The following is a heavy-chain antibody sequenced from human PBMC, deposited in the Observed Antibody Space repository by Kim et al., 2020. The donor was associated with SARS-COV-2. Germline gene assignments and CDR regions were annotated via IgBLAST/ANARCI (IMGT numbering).Heavy chain of an antibody. CDR3: AKIHGVGYYFDY. CDR1: GFTFSSYG. J-gene: IGHJ4*02. CDR2: ISYDGSNK. V-gene: IGHV3-30*18. D-gene: IGHD6-25*01. Sequence: GSLRLSCAASGFTFSSYGMHWVRQAPGKGLEWVAVISYDGSNKYYADSVKGRFTISRDNSKNTLYLQMNSLRAEDTAVYYCAKIHGVGYYFDYWGQGTLVTVSS.